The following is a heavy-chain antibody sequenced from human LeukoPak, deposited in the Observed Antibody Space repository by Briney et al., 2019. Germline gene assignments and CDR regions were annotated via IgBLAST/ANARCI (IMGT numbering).Heavy chain of an antibody. J-gene: IGHJ4*02. V-gene: IGHV3-74*01. CDR3: AVAGSSDYYFDY. D-gene: IGHD6-19*01. CDR1: GFTFSSYW. CDR2: INSDGSST. Sequence: GGSLRLSCAASGFTFSSYWMHWVRQAPGKGLVWVSRINSDGSSTSYADSVKGRFTISRDNAKNKLYLQMNSLRAEDTAVYYCAVAGSSDYYFDYWGQGTLVTVSS.